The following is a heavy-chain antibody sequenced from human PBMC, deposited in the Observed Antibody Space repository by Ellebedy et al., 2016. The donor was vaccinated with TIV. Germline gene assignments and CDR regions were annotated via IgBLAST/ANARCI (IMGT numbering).Heavy chain of an antibody. CDR3: VRTARIADY. CDR2: ISGSSGDT. J-gene: IGHJ4*02. D-gene: IGHD2-21*02. V-gene: IGHV3-11*06. Sequence: GESLKISCVVSGFSFSDHYMNWIRQTPGKGLEWLSYISGSSGDTNYADSVRGRFTISRDNAKNSLYLQMNSLRAEDTAVYYCVRTARIADYWGQGTLVAVPS. CDR1: GFSFSDHY.